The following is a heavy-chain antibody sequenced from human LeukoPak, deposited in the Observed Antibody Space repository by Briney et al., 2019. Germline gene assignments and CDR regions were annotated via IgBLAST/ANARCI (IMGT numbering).Heavy chain of an antibody. Sequence: PSETLPLTCTVSGGSISSGDYYWSWIRQPPGKGLEWIGYIYYSGSTYYNSSLKSRVTISVDTSKNQFSLKLSSVTAADTAVYYCARVRDYYDSSGYKERLVDYWGQGTLVTVSS. J-gene: IGHJ4*02. D-gene: IGHD3-22*01. V-gene: IGHV4-30-4*08. CDR2: IYYSGST. CDR1: GGSISSGDYY. CDR3: ARVRDYYDSSGYKERLVDY.